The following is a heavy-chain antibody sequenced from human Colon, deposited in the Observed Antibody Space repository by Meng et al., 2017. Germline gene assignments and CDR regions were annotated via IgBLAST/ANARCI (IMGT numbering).Heavy chain of an antibody. J-gene: IGHJ5*02. CDR1: GGSIRTSGYY. Sequence: QVQLQESGPGLVKPSQTLSLTGSVSGGSIRTSGYYWGWIRQPPGKGLEWIGSIGHSGFTYYPPSLKSRVTVSIDTSRNQFSLWLTSVTAADTAVYYCVRSSGWVRTGFDPWGQGTLVTVSS. V-gene: IGHV4-39*01. D-gene: IGHD6-19*01. CDR3: VRSSGWVRTGFDP. CDR2: IGHSGFT.